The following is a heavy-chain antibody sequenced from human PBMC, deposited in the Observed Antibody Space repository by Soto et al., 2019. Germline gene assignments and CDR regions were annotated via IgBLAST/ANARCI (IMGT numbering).Heavy chain of an antibody. CDR2: ISGGGDTT. D-gene: IGHD3-10*01. Sequence: EVQLLESGGGLVQPGGSLRLSCAASGFTFNNYAMTWVRQAPWKGLEWVSAISGGGDTTSYADSVKGRFTVSRDGSKNTLDLQMSSLRAEDTALYYCAKGRGGSGSLTPRVDFWGQGTLVTVSS. CDR3: AKGRGGSGSLTPRVDF. J-gene: IGHJ4*02. CDR1: GFTFNNYA. V-gene: IGHV3-23*01.